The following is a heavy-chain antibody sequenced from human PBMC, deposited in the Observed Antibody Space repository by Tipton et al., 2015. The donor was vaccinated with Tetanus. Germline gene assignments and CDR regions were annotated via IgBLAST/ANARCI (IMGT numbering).Heavy chain of an antibody. Sequence: SIYYTGSTYYNPSLKSRVTISEDTSKNQFSLRLSSVTAADTAVYYCARGGIAAARGGLDYWGQGTLVTVSS. CDR3: ARGGIAAARGGLDY. V-gene: IGHV4-39*07. J-gene: IGHJ4*02. CDR2: IYYTGST. D-gene: IGHD6-13*01.